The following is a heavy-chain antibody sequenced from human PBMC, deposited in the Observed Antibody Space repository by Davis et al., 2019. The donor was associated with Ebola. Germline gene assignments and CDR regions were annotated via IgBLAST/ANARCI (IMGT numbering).Heavy chain of an antibody. CDR3: ARATGLDV. CDR2: ISYDGSNK. D-gene: IGHD4-17*01. Sequence: PGGSLRLSCAASGFTFSSYAMHWVRQAPGKGLEWVAVISYDGSNKYYADSVKGRFTNSRDNSKNTLYLQMNSLRAEDAAVYYCARATGLDVWGKGTTVTVSS. CDR1: GFTFSSYA. J-gene: IGHJ6*04. V-gene: IGHV3-30-3*01.